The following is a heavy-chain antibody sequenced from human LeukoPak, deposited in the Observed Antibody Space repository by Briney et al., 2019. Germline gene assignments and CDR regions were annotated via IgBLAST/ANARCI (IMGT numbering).Heavy chain of an antibody. J-gene: IGHJ4*02. CDR1: GFTFSSYS. CDR3: ARDLILGRASSPLDY. CDR2: ISSSSSTI. Sequence: GGSLRLSCAASGFTFSSYSMNWVRQAPGKVLEWVSYISSSSSTIYYADSVKGRFTISRDNAKNSLYLQMNSLRAEDTAVYYCARDLILGRASSPLDYWGQGTLVTVSS. V-gene: IGHV3-48*04. D-gene: IGHD2-2*01.